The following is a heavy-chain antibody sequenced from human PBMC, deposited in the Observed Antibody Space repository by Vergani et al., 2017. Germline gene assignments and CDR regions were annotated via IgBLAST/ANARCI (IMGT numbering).Heavy chain of an antibody. Sequence: VQLVESGGGLVQPGRSLRLSCAASGFTFSSYGMHWVRQAPGKGLEWVAVIWYDGSNKYYADSVKGRFTISRDNSKNTLYLQMNSLRAEDTAVYYCARSLHWGPFDIWGQGTMVTVSS. CDR3: ARSLHWGPFDI. CDR1: GFTFSSYG. J-gene: IGHJ3*02. V-gene: IGHV3-33*01. CDR2: IWYDGSNK. D-gene: IGHD7-27*01.